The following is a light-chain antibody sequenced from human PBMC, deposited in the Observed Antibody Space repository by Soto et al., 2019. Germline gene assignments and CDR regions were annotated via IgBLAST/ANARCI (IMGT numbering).Light chain of an antibody. CDR2: DAS. CDR3: QQYDNWVA. J-gene: IGKJ4*01. CDR1: QSISSW. Sequence: DIHVTQSPSTLSASVGDRVTITCRASQSISSWLAWYQQKPGKAPKLLIYDASSLESGVPSRFSGSGSGTEFTLTINNLQPDDFATYYCQQYDNWVAFGGGTKV. V-gene: IGKV1-5*01.